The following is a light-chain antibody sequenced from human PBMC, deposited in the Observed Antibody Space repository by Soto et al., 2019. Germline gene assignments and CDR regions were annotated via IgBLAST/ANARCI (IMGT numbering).Light chain of an antibody. J-gene: IGKJ5*01. V-gene: IGKV3-15*01. CDR3: QQYNNWPIT. CDR2: GAS. CDR1: QSVSSN. Sequence: EIVMAQSPATLSVSPGERATLSCRASQSVSSNLAWYQQRPGQAPRLLIYGASTRATGTPARFSGSGSGTEFTLTISSLQSEDFAVYYCQQYNNWPITFGQGTRLE.